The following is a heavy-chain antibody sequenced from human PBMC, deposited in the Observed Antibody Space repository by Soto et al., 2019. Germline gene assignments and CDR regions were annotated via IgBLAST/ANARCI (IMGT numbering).Heavy chain of an antibody. CDR2: ICWEDSK. CDR1: GFSLSTSGVG. J-gene: IGHJ4*02. D-gene: IGHD3-9*01. CDR3: AHKGPEDWPLDY. Sequence: QITLKESGPPLVRPTQTLTLTCAFSGFSLSTSGVGVGWIRQPPGKALEWLAVICWEDSKHYSPSLRSRLTITKDPSKNQVVLTMTNMDPMDTGTYYCAHKGPEDWPLDYWGQGTLVTVSS. V-gene: IGHV2-5*02.